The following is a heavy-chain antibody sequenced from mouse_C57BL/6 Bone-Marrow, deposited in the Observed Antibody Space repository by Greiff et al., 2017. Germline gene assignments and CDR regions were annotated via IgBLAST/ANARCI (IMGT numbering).Heavy chain of an antibody. J-gene: IGHJ2*01. V-gene: IGHV1-63*01. Sequence: QVQLQQSGAELVRPGTSLTMSCKASGYTFTNYWIGWAKQRPGHGLEWIGDIYPGGGYTNYNEKFKGQDTLTADKSSSTAYMQFSSLTSEDSAIYYCARARRYFDYWGQGTTLTVSS. CDR3: ARARRYFDY. CDR1: GYTFTNYW. CDR2: IYPGGGYT.